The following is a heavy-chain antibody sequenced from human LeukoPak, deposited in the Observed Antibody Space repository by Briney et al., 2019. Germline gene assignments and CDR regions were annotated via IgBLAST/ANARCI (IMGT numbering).Heavy chain of an antibody. CDR3: ARRSGSYSYYYMDV. V-gene: IGHV4-39*01. CDR1: GGSISSSSYY. J-gene: IGHJ6*03. CDR2: IYYSGST. Sequence: SETLSLTCTVSGGSISSSSYYWGWIRQPPGKGLEWIGSIYYSGSTYYNPSLKSRVTISVDTSKNQFSLKLSSVTAADTAVYYCARRSGSYSYYYMDVWGKGTTVTISS.